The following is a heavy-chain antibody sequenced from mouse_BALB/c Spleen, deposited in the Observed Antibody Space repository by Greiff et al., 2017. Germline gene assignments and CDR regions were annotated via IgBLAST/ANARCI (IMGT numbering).Heavy chain of an antibody. J-gene: IGHJ2*01. CDR2: ISSGGSYT. CDR3: TRGREKLPGCFDY. Sequence: EVQLVESGGGLVKPGGSLKLSCAASGFTFSSYTMSWVRQTPEKRLEWVATISSGGSYTYYPDSVKGRFTISRDNAKNTLYLQMSSLKSEDTDMYFCTRGREKLPGCFDYWGQGTTLTVSS. V-gene: IGHV5-6-4*01. CDR1: GFTFSSYT.